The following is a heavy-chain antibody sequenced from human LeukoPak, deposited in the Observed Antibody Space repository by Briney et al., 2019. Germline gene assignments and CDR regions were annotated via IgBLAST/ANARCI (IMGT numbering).Heavy chain of an antibody. CDR3: ARHDIVVVPAAPRTNWFDP. CDR1: GGSISSSSYY. Sequence: PSETLSLTCTVSGGSISSSSYYWGWIRQPPGKGLEWIGSIYYSGSTYYNPSLKSRVTISVDTSKNQFSLKLSSVTAADTAVYYCARHDIVVVPAAPRTNWFDPWGQGTLVTVSS. J-gene: IGHJ5*02. CDR2: IYYSGST. V-gene: IGHV4-39*01. D-gene: IGHD2-2*01.